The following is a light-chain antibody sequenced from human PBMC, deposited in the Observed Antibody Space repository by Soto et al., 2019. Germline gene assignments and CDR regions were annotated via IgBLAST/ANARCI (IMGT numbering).Light chain of an antibody. J-gene: IGKJ2*01. Sequence: EIVMTQSPATLSVSPGERATLCCRASRSVSSNLAWYQQRPGQAPRLLIYGSSTRATGIPARFSGSGSGTEFTLTISSLQSEDFAVYYCQQYNNWPPMYTFGQGTKLEIK. CDR2: GSS. CDR1: RSVSSN. CDR3: QQYNNWPPMYT. V-gene: IGKV3-15*01.